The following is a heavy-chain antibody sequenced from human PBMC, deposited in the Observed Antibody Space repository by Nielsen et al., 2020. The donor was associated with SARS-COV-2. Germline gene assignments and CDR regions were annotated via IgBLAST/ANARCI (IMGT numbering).Heavy chain of an antibody. D-gene: IGHD3-3*01. CDR3: ARDRQGYDFWNGFYD. CDR1: GFTFSIYT. V-gene: IGHV3-48*01. CDR2: ISSSSSSM. J-gene: IGHJ4*02. Sequence: GGSLRLSCAASGFTFSIYTMNWVRQAPGKGLEWLSYISSSSSSMHYADSVKGRFTISRDNAKNSLYLQMNSLRAEDTAVYYCARDRQGYDFWNGFYDWGQGTLVTVSS.